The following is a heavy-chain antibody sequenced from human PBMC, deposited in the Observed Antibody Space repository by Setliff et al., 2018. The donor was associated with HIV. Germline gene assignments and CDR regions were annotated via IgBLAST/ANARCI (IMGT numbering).Heavy chain of an antibody. J-gene: IGHJ6*02. V-gene: IGHV1-18*01. CDR2: ISAYNGNT. D-gene: IGHD3-22*01. CDR1: GYTFTSYD. Sequence: ASVKVSCKASGYTFTSYDISWVRQAPGQGLEWMGWISAYNGNTNYAQKPQGRVTMTTETSTSTAYMELRSLRSDDTAVYYCAREIGDYYDSSGYYPPTDYYYGMDVWGQGTTVTVSS. CDR3: AREIGDYYDSSGYYPPTDYYYGMDV.